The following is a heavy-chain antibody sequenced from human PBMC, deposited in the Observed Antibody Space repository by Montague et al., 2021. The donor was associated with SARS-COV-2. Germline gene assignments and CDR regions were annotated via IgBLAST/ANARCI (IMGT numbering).Heavy chain of an antibody. D-gene: IGHD5-12*01. CDR3: ARDGADYSFAYYHEMDV. CDR2: LYTSGST. V-gene: IGHV4-4*07. Sequence: SETLSLTCTVSGASVRTYYWSWIRQSAGKKLEWMGHLYTSGSTYYNPSFKSRVTMSLDTSKNLFSLNLSSMTAADTAVYYCARDGADYSFAYYHEMDVWGQGIAVTVSS. J-gene: IGHJ6*02. CDR1: GASVRTYY.